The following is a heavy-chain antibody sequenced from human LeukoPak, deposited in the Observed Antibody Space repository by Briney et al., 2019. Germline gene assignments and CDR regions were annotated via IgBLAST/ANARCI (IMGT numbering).Heavy chain of an antibody. CDR3: ARGGYCSGGTCYSYNAFDI. J-gene: IGHJ3*02. CDR2: ISSSGTI. D-gene: IGHD2-15*01. Sequence: PGGSLRLSCAASGLTFRSYEVNWVRQAPGKGLEWVSYISSSGTIYYADSVKGRFTISRDNAKNSLYLHMNSLRAEDTAVYYCARGGYCSGGTCYSYNAFDIWGQGTMVTVSS. CDR1: GLTFRSYE. V-gene: IGHV3-48*03.